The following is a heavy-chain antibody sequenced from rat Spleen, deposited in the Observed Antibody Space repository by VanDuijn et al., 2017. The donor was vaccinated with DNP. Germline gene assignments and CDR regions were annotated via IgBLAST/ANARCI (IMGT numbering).Heavy chain of an antibody. V-gene: IGHV5-22*01. D-gene: IGHD4-3*01. J-gene: IGHJ2*01. CDR1: GFTFSDYY. CDR3: VRWNSGHFDY. Sequence: EVQLVESGGGLVQPGRSLTLSCAASGFTFSDYYMAWVRQAPAKGLEWVAYIGSPAYAPYYADSVKGRFTISRDNAKSTLYLQMNTLRSEDMATYYCVRWNSGHFDYWGQGVMVTVSA. CDR2: IGSPAYAP.